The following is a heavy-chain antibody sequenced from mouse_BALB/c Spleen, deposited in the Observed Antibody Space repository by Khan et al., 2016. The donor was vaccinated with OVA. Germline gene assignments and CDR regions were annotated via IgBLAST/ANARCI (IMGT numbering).Heavy chain of an antibody. Sequence: VQLQESGAELAKPGASVKMSCKASGYTFTSYWMHWVKQRPGKGLEWIGYINPSTDYTEYNQKFKDKATLTADKSSSTAYMQLTSLTSEDYAVYTCTNHGSSSAWFTYWGQGTLVTVSA. J-gene: IGHJ3*01. CDR3: TNHGSSSAWFTY. D-gene: IGHD1-1*01. CDR2: INPSTDYT. CDR1: GYTFTSYW. V-gene: IGHV1-7*01.